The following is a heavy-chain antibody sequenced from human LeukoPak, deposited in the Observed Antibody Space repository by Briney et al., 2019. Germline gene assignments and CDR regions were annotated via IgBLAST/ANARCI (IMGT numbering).Heavy chain of an antibody. J-gene: IGHJ6*02. CDR1: GGSFSGYY. CDR3: ARVPAAPRLYMDV. Sequence: SETLSLTCAVYGGSFSGYYWSWIRQPPGKGLEWIGEINHSGSTNYNPSLKSRVTISVDTSKNQFSLKLSSVTAADTAVYYCARVPAAPRLYMDVWGQGTTVIVSS. V-gene: IGHV4-34*01. CDR2: INHSGST. D-gene: IGHD2-2*01.